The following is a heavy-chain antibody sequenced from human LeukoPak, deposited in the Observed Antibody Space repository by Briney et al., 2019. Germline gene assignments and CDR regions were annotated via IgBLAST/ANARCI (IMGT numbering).Heavy chain of an antibody. V-gene: IGHV3-23*01. J-gene: IGHJ4*02. CDR1: GFTFNSYA. Sequence: PGGSLRLSCAASGFTFNSYAMSWVRQAPGKGLEWVSAISGGSAYYADSVKGRITISRDNSKNTLYLQMNSLRAEDTAVYYCAKYISSWYLYFDSWGQGTLVTVSS. CDR3: AKYISSWYLYFDS. D-gene: IGHD6-13*01. CDR2: ISGGSA.